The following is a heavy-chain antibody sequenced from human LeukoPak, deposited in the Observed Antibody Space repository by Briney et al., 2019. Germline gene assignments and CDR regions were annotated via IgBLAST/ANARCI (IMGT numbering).Heavy chain of an antibody. CDR3: ARVVDTAMVFGY. CDR2: ISSSDSYT. CDR1: GFTFSSYS. V-gene: IGHV3-21*06. J-gene: IGHJ4*02. D-gene: IGHD5-18*01. Sequence: GGSLRLSCASSGFTFSSYSMNWVRQAPGKGLEWVSSISSSDSYTYYADSVKGRFTISRDNAKNSLYLQMNSLRAEDTAVYYCARVVDTAMVFGYWGQGTLVTVPS.